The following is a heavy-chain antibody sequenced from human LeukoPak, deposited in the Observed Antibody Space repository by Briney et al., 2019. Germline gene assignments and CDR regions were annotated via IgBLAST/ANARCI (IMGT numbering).Heavy chain of an antibody. V-gene: IGHV1-69*04. CDR3: ARGRPTGNYYDSSGYYGT. J-gene: IGHJ5*02. D-gene: IGHD3-22*01. CDR2: IIPILGIA. Sequence: GASVKVSCKASGGTFSSYAISWVRQAPGQGLEWMGRIIPILGIANYAQKFQGRVTMTRNTSISTAYMELSSLRSEDTAVYYCARGRPTGNYYDSSGYYGTWGQGTLVTVSS. CDR1: GGTFSSYA.